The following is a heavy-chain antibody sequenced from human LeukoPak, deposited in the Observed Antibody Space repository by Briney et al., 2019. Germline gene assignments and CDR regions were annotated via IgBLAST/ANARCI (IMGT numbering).Heavy chain of an antibody. CDR1: GGTFSSYT. CDR3: ARANAGYSYGHDAFDI. CDR2: IIPILGIA. Sequence: GASVKVSCKASGGTFSSYTISWVRQAPGQGLEWMGRIIPILGIANYAQKFQGRVTITTDESTSTAYMELSSLRSEDTAVYYCARANAGYSYGHDAFDIWGQGTMVTVSS. J-gene: IGHJ3*02. V-gene: IGHV1-69*02. D-gene: IGHD5-18*01.